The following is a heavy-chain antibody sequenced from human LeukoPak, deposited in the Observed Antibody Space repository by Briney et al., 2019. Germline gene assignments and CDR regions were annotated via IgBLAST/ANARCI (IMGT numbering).Heavy chain of an antibody. Sequence: PSETLSLTCTVSGGSISSSSYYWDWIRQSPGKGLEWIGYIYYSGSTNYNPSLKSRVTISVDTSKNQFSLKLTSVTAADTAVYYCARGVPEYYDFWSGYFYYFDYWGQGTLVTVSS. CDR3: ARGVPEYYDFWSGYFYYFDY. CDR2: IYYSGST. V-gene: IGHV4-61*05. CDR1: GGSISSSSYY. D-gene: IGHD3-3*01. J-gene: IGHJ4*02.